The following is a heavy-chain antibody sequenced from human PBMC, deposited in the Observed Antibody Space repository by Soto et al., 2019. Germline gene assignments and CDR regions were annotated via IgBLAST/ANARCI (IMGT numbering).Heavy chain of an antibody. D-gene: IGHD1-1*01. J-gene: IGHJ4*02. CDR1: GFSFSSYA. Sequence: GGSLRLSCVASGFSFSSYAMNWVRQAPGKGLEWVSTISGSFGSTYYADSVQGRFTVSRDNSKNTLYLQMNSLRAEDTAVYFCTTGKGDYWGQGTLVTVSS. V-gene: IGHV3-23*01. CDR2: ISGSFGST. CDR3: TTGKGDY.